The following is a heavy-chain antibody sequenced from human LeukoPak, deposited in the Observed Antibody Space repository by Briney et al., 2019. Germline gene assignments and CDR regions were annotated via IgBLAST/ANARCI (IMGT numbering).Heavy chain of an antibody. V-gene: IGHV4-59*12. CDR3: AREDSSSSFVDY. CDR2: INYSGST. CDR1: GGSISNYY. D-gene: IGHD6-6*01. J-gene: IGHJ4*02. Sequence: SETLSLTCTVSGGSISNYYWSWIRQPPGKGLEWIAYINYSGSTNYDPSLKSRVTISVDTSKNQFSLKLSSVTAADTAVYYCAREDSSSSFVDYWGQGTLVTVSS.